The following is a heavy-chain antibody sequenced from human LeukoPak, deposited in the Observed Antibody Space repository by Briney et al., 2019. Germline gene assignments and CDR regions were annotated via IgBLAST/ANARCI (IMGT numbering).Heavy chain of an antibody. CDR1: GGTFSSYA. V-gene: IGHV1-69*01. CDR3: AIEPHYDFWSGSSSWFDP. Sequence: SVKVSCKASGGTFSSYAISWVRQAPGQGLEWMGGIIPIFGTANYAQKFQGRVTITADESTSTAYMELSSLRSEDTAVYYCAIEPHYDFWSGSSSWFDPWGQGTLVTVSS. J-gene: IGHJ5*02. CDR2: IIPIFGTA. D-gene: IGHD3-3*01.